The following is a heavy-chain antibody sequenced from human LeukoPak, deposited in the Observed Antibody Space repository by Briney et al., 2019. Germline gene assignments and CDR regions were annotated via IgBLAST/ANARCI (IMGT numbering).Heavy chain of an antibody. J-gene: IGHJ5*02. D-gene: IGHD3-16*01. CDR1: GDSVSSNTAT. V-gene: IGHV6-1*01. Sequence: SQTLSLTYAISGDSVSSNTATWNWIRQSPSRGLEWLGRTYYRSNLYHDYATSIRSRVTINADTAKNQFSLQLNFVTPEDTAVYFCARGGHNWLDPWGQGALVTVSS. CDR2: TYYRSNLYH. CDR3: ARGGHNWLDP.